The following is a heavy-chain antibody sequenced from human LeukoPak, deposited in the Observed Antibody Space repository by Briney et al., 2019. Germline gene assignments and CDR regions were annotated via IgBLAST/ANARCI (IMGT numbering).Heavy chain of an antibody. Sequence: GRSLRLSCAASGFTFRNYWMHWVRQPPGEGLEWVSRLRTAGDKKSYAASVRDRFTISRDNAKNMLYLQMNSLRVEDTAVYYCVRDHPGSNSLEYWGQGTPVTVSS. J-gene: IGHJ4*02. CDR1: GFTFRNYW. V-gene: IGHV3-74*01. CDR3: VRDHPGSNSLEY. CDR2: LRTAGDKK. D-gene: IGHD4-11*01.